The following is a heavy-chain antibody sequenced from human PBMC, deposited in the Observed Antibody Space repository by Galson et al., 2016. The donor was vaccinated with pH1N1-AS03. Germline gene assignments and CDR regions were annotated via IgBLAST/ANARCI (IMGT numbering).Heavy chain of an antibody. V-gene: IGHV1-2*04. CDR1: GGTFSSYV. CDR3: ARDPRGACTSSTCPTAYYFGMDV. D-gene: IGHD2-2*01. CDR2: INPKSGVT. Sequence: SVKVSCKASGGTFSSYVINWVRQAPGQGLELMGWINPKSGVTNYAQKFQAWVTMTRDTSSSTAYMELSGLKSDDTAVYYCARDPRGACTSSTCPTAYYFGMDVWGQGTTVIVSS. J-gene: IGHJ6*02.